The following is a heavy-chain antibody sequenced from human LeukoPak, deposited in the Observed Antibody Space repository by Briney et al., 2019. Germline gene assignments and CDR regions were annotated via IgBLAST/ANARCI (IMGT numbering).Heavy chain of an antibody. CDR3: THRRLVNGDWNSGYFDY. CDR1: GFSLTSRPVG. D-gene: IGHD1-1*01. CDR2: VYWDDDN. V-gene: IGHV2-5*02. Sequence: GPTLVKPTQTLTLTCTFSGFSLTSRPVGVGWMRQPPGKALEFLVFVYWDDDNRYNSSLKSRLTVTRDTSKNQVVLTMANMDPVDTATYFCTHRRLVNGDWNSGYFDYWGQGNLVTVSS. J-gene: IGHJ4*02.